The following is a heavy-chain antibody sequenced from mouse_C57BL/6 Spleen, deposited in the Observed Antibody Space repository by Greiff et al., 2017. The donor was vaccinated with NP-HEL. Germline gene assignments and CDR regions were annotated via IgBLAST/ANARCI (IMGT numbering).Heavy chain of an antibody. D-gene: IGHD2-1*01. CDR2: IDPSDSYT. J-gene: IGHJ3*01. CDR1: GYTFTSYW. V-gene: IGHV1-59*01. Sequence: QVQLKQSGAELVRPGPSVKLSCKASGYTFTSYWMHWVKQRPGHGLEWIGVIDPSDSYTNYNLKITCNATLTLDTSYSTAYMQVSSLSSEDSAVYYCARLYYGNYAWFAYWGQGTLVTVSA. CDR3: ARLYYGNYAWFAY.